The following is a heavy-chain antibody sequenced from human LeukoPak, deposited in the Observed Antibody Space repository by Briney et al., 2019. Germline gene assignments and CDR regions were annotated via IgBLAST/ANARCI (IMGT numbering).Heavy chain of an antibody. Sequence: GGSLRLSCAASGFTFSLYWMSWVRQAPGNGLEWVANIKQDGSEKYYVDSVKGRFTISRDNARNSLYLQMNSLRAEDTAVYYCVSTATFDHWGQGTLVTVSS. CDR1: GFTFSLYW. CDR3: VSTATFDH. J-gene: IGHJ4*02. CDR2: IKQDGSEK. V-gene: IGHV3-7*03. D-gene: IGHD5/OR15-5a*01.